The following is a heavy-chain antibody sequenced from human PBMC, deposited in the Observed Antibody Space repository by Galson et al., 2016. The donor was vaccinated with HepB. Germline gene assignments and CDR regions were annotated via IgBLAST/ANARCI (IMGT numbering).Heavy chain of an antibody. CDR1: GFTFSSSA. D-gene: IGHD4-11*01. Sequence: SLRLSCAASGFTFSSSAMSWVRQAPGKGLEWVSAIGGNVDSTYYADSVKGRFTISRDNSKNTLYLEMNSLRAEDTAVYYCAKGGDYDNWGQGTLVTVSS. CDR3: AKGGDYDN. V-gene: IGHV3-23*01. J-gene: IGHJ4*02. CDR2: IGGNVDST.